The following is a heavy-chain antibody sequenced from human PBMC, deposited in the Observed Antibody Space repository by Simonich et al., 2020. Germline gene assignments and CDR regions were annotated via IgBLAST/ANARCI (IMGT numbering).Heavy chain of an antibody. CDR2: IYYSGST. V-gene: IGHV4-39*01. D-gene: IGHD6-13*01. J-gene: IGHJ4*02. Sequence: QLQLQESGPGLVKPSETLSLTCTVSGGSISSSSYYWGWIRQPPGKGLGWIGSIYYSGSTYSNPSLKGRVTISVDTSKNQFSLKLSSVTAADTAVYYCATLYSSSWYYWGQGTLVTVSS. CDR3: ATLYSSSWYY. CDR1: GGSISSSSYY.